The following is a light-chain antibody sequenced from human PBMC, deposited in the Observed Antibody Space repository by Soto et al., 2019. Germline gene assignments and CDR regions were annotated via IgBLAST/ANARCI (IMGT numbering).Light chain of an antibody. Sequence: QSVLTQPASVSGSPGQSITISCTGTSGDIGTYNLVSWYQQHPGRAPKLIIYAVSNRSSEVPGRFSGSKSGNTASLTVSGLLAEDEADYFCSSYAANTNLVFGAGTKLTVL. CDR2: AVS. J-gene: IGLJ1*01. V-gene: IGLV2-14*02. CDR3: SSYAANTNLV. CDR1: SGDIGTYNL.